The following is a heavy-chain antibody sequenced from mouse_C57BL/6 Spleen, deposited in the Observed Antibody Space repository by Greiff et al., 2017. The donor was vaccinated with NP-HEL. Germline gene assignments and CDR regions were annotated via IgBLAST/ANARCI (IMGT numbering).Heavy chain of an antibody. Sequence: VQLKESGPELVKPGASVKISCKASGYSFTDYNMNWVKQSNGKSLEWIGVINPNYGTTSYNQKFKGKATLTVDQSSSTAYMQLNSLTSEDAAVYCCATLRQLGGGAYWGQGPLVTVSA. CDR2: INPNYGTT. D-gene: IGHD3-2*01. V-gene: IGHV1-39*01. J-gene: IGHJ3*01. CDR1: GYSFTDYN. CDR3: ATLRQLGGGAY.